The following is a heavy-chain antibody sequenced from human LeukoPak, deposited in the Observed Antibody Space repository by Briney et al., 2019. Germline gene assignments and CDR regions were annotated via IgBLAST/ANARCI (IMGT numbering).Heavy chain of an antibody. CDR1: GYTFTSYG. V-gene: IGHV1-18*01. CDR2: ISAYNGKT. Sequence: SVNVSCKASGYTFTSYGSSWLRQAPAQGLEWMGWISAYNGKTNYAQKLQRRVTMPTDTSTSTAYMELRSLRSDDTAVYSCARSSLGARPITGWGKGTLLPVS. D-gene: IGHD1-26*01. J-gene: IGHJ4*02. CDR3: ARSSLGARPITG.